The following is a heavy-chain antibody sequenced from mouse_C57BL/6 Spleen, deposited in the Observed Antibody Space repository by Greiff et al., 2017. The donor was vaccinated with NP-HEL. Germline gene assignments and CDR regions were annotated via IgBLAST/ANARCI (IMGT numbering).Heavy chain of an antibody. CDR1: GYTFTDYN. V-gene: IGHV1-18*01. Sequence: EVQLQQSGPELVKPGASVKIPCKASGYTFTDYNMDWVKQSHGKSLEWIGDINPNNGGTIYNQKFKGKATLTVDKSSSTAYMELRSLTSEDTAVYYCARRGWDFDDWGQGTTLTVSS. CDR3: ARRGWDFDD. J-gene: IGHJ2*01. CDR2: INPNNGGT. D-gene: IGHD1-1*02.